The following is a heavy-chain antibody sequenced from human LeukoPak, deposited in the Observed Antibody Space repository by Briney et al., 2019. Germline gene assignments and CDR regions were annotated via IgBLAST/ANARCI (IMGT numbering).Heavy chain of an antibody. CDR1: GFTFDDYG. CDR2: INWNGGST. D-gene: IGHD4-11*01. V-gene: IGHV3-20*04. J-gene: IGHJ6*03. CDR3: AKVNSNYYYYMDV. Sequence: GGSLRLSCAASGFTFDDYGMSWVRQAPGKGLEWVSGINWNGGSTGYADSVKGRFTISRDNAKNSLYLQMDSLRAEDTAVYYCAKVNSNYYYYMDVWGKGTTVTVSS.